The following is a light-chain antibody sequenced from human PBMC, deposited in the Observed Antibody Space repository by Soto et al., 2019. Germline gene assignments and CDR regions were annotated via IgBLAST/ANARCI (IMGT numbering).Light chain of an antibody. CDR2: DVI. V-gene: IGLV2-14*01. J-gene: IGLJ1*01. CDR3: SSYTTTSTYV. CDR1: SSDFGGYTF. Sequence: QSALTQPASVSGSLGQSITISCTGTSSDFGGYTFVSWYQQHPGKAPKLMIYDVITRAPGVSSRFSGSKSGNTASLTISGLQAEDEADYYCSSYTTTSTYVFGSGTKVTVL.